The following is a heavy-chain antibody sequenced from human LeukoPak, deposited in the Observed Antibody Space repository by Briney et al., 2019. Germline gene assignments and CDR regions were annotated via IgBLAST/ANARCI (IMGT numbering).Heavy chain of an antibody. CDR3: ARAGDYADDY. D-gene: IGHD4-17*01. V-gene: IGHV3-30-3*01. CDR2: ILHVGSNT. Sequence: PGGSLRLSCAASGFMFSNYAMHWVRQAPGKGLEWVAVILHVGSNTYYTDSVKGRFTISRDNSKNTLYLQMNSLRTEDTALYYCARAGDYADDYWGQGTLVTVSS. J-gene: IGHJ4*02. CDR1: GFMFSNYA.